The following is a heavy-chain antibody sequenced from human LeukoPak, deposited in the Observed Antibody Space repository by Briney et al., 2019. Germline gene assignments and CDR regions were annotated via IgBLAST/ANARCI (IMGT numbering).Heavy chain of an antibody. J-gene: IGHJ5*02. V-gene: IGHV4-39*01. Sequence: SETLSLTCTVSRDSISRGSYYWGWIRQPPGKGLEWIGTICYSGSTYYNPSLKSRVTISVDTAKNYFSLSLRSVTAADTALYYCARQDYVSSYFDPWGQGTLVTVSS. D-gene: IGHD4-17*01. CDR1: RDSISRGSYY. CDR2: ICYSGST. CDR3: ARQDYVSSYFDP.